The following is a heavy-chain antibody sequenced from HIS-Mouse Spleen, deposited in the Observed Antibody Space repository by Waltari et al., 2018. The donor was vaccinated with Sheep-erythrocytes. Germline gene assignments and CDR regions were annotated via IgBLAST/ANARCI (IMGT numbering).Heavy chain of an antibody. J-gene: IGHJ4*02. CDR3: AKDSYGSGSYCDY. D-gene: IGHD3-10*01. CDR2: ISWDGGST. CDR1: GFTFDDYA. V-gene: IGHV3-43D*03. Sequence: EVQLVESGGVVVQPGGSLRLSCAASGFTFDDYAMHWVSFISWDGGSTYYADSVKGRFTISRDNSKNSLYLQMNSLRAEDTALYYCAKDSYGSGSYCDYWGQGTLVTVSS.